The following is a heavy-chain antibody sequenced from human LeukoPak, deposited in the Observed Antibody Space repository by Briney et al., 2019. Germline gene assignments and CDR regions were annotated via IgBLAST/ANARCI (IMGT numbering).Heavy chain of an antibody. CDR1: GGSISSYY. CDR2: IYTSGST. V-gene: IGHV4-4*07. CDR3: ARSSSSGWGFRFDP. D-gene: IGHD6-19*01. Sequence: SETLSLTCGVSGGSISSYYWAWIRQAPGKGLEWIGRIYTSGSTNYNPSLKSRVTISVDTSKNQFSLKLSSVTDADTAVYYCARSSSSGWGFRFDPWGQGTLVTVSS. J-gene: IGHJ5*02.